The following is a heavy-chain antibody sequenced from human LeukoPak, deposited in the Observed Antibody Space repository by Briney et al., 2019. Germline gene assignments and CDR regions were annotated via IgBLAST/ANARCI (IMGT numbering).Heavy chain of an antibody. J-gene: IGHJ5*02. CDR2: IYTCGST. CDR3: AREGHDYYDSSGYYGRNWFDP. V-gene: IGHV4-61*02. Sequence: SQTLSLTCTVSVGSISSGSYYWSWIRQPAGKGLEWIGRIYTCGSTNYNPSLKSRVTISVDTSKNQFSLKLSSVTAADTAVYYCAREGHDYYDSSGYYGRNWFDPWGQGTLVTVSS. CDR1: VGSISSGSYY. D-gene: IGHD3-22*01.